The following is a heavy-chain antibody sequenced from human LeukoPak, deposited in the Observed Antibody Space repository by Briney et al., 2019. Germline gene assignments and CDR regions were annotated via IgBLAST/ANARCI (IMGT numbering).Heavy chain of an antibody. J-gene: IGHJ6*03. CDR1: GYSIRSACH. V-gene: IGHV4-38-2*02. D-gene: IGHD6-13*01. CDR2: VDHSGST. Sequence: SETLSLTCSVAGYSIRSACHWGWIRQPPGKGLEWIGSVDHSGSTFYSPSLKSRVTMSVDTSKSQFSLKLSSVTAADTAVYYCARVSNSSWASYYYYMDVWGKGTTVTVSS. CDR3: ARVSNSSWASYYYYMDV.